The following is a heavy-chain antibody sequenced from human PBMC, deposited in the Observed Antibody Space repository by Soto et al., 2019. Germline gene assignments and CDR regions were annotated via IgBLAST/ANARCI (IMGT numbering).Heavy chain of an antibody. CDR1: GYTFTSYG. D-gene: IGHD3-10*01. J-gene: IGHJ4*02. V-gene: IGHV1-18*01. Sequence: QVQLLQSGAEVKKPGASVKVSCKASGYTFTSYGISWVRKAPGQGLEWMGWISAYNGNTSYAQKLQGSVTRTTDTATSTADMELRSLSSDDTAVYYCARSGFGEPPGVYLGQGTLVTVSS. CDR2: ISAYNGNT. CDR3: ARSGFGEPPGVY.